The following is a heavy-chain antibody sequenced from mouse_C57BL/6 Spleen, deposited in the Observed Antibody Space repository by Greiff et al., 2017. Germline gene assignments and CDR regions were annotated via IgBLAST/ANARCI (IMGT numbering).Heavy chain of an antibody. CDR3: TRDGITTVVGYYSMDY. CDR2: ISSGGDYI. J-gene: IGHJ4*01. CDR1: GFTFSSYA. V-gene: IGHV5-9-1*02. D-gene: IGHD1-1*01. Sequence: EVMLVESGEGLVKPGGSLKLSCAASGFTFSSYAMSWVRQTPEKRLVWVAYISSGGDYIYYADTVKGRFTISRENARNTLYLQMSSLESEDTAMYYCTRDGITTVVGYYSMDYWGQGTSVTVSS.